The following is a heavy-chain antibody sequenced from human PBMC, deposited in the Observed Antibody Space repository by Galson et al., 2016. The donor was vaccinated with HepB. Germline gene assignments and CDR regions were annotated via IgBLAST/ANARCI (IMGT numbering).Heavy chain of an antibody. D-gene: IGHD3-3*01. Sequence: SLRLSCAASGFTFSSYSMNWVRQAPGKGLEWLSYISSSSRTIYYAASVKGRFTISRDNAKNSLYLQMNSLRAEDTAVYYCAKVQGSFYDFWSGYYWFDYWGQGALVTVSS. CDR3: AKVQGSFYDFWSGYYWFDY. CDR2: ISSSSRTI. J-gene: IGHJ4*02. V-gene: IGHV3-48*04. CDR1: GFTFSSYS.